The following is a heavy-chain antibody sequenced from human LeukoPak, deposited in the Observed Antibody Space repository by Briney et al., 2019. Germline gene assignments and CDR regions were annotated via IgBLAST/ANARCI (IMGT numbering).Heavy chain of an antibody. V-gene: IGHV3-23*01. CDR1: GFTFSSYA. J-gene: IGHJ4*02. CDR3: ARPVLRYFDWLLSAFDY. D-gene: IGHD3-9*01. Sequence: GGSLRLSCAASGFTFSSYAMSWVRQAPGKGLEWVSTISATGGSIYYADSVRGRLIISRDNAKNSLYLQMNSLRAEDTAVYYCARPVLRYFDWLLSAFDYWGQGTLVTVSS. CDR2: ISATGGSI.